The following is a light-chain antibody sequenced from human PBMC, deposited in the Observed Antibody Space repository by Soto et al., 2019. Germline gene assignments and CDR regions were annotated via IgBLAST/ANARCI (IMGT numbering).Light chain of an antibody. CDR1: QSISSW. Sequence: DIQMTQSPSTLSASVGDRVTITCRASQSISSWLAWYQQKPGRAPKLLIYKASSLETGVPSRFSGSGSGKEFTLILSSLQPDDFASYYCQQYGSSSPWTFGQGTKVEIK. J-gene: IGKJ1*01. V-gene: IGKV1-5*03. CDR3: QQYGSSSPWT. CDR2: KAS.